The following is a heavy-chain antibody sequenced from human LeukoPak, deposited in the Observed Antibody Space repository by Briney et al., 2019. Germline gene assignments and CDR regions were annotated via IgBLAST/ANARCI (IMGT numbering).Heavy chain of an antibody. Sequence: PGGSLRLSCAVSGFTFSSYGMHWVRQAPGKGLEWMAVISYDGTNKYYADSVKGRFTISRDNSKNTLYLQMNSLRAEDTAVYYCANAAGTWLAHPDHWGQGTLVIVSS. D-gene: IGHD6-19*01. CDR2: ISYDGTNK. CDR3: ANAAGTWLAHPDH. J-gene: IGHJ4*02. CDR1: GFTFSSYG. V-gene: IGHV3-30*18.